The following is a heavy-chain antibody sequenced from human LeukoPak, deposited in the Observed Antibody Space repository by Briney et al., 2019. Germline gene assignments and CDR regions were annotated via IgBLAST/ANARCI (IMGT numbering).Heavy chain of an antibody. Sequence: SETLSLTCAVYGGSLSGYYWSWIRQPPGKGLEWIGEINHSGSTNYNPSLKSRVTISVDTSKNQFSLKLSSVTAADTAVYYCARQRGTTVVTSWGQGTLVTVSS. J-gene: IGHJ5*02. CDR2: INHSGST. CDR3: ARQRGTTVVTS. D-gene: IGHD4-23*01. V-gene: IGHV4-34*01. CDR1: GGSLSGYY.